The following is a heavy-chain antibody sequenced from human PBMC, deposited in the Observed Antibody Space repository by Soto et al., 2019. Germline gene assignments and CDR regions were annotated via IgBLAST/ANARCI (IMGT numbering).Heavy chain of an antibody. D-gene: IGHD2-2*02. CDR3: ARAYTSTPKGYNYSGMDV. CDR2: INPSGGST. J-gene: IGHJ6*02. Sequence: ASVKVSCKASGYTFTSYYMHWVRQAPGQGLEWMGIINPSGGSTSYAQKFQGRVTMTRDTSTSTVYMELSSLRSEDTAVYYCARAYTSTPKGYNYSGMDVWGQGTTVPLSS. V-gene: IGHV1-46*03. CDR1: GYTFTSYY.